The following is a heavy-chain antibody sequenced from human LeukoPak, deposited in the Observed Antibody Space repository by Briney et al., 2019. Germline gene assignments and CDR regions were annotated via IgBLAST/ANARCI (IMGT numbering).Heavy chain of an antibody. V-gene: IGHV3-23*01. CDR1: GFTFSGYG. CDR2: ISGSGGST. Sequence: GGTLRLSCAASGFTFSGYGMSWVRQAPGKGLEWVSAISGSGGSTYYADSVKGRFTISRDNSKNTLYLQMNSLRAEDTAVYYCAYPFTAIYYYDSSGKGDAFDIWGQGTMVTVSS. D-gene: IGHD3-22*01. J-gene: IGHJ3*02. CDR3: AYPFTAIYYYDSSGKGDAFDI.